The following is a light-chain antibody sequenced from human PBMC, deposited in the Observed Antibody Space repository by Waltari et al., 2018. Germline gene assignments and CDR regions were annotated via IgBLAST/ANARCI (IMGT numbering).Light chain of an antibody. Sequence: QSVLTQPPSASGTPGQRVSISSSGAAPNTGRDSVNWYQQLPGAAPKLLIYIDNRRPSGVPDRFSGSKSGTSASLAISGLQSEDEADYYCAAWDSRLNGVVFGGGTRLTVL. CDR2: IDN. J-gene: IGLJ2*01. CDR3: AAWDSRLNGVV. V-gene: IGLV1-44*01. CDR1: APNTGRDS.